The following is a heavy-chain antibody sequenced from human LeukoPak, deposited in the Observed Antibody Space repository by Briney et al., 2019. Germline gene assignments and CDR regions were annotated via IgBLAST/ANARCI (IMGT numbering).Heavy chain of an antibody. CDR3: TTGDH. Sequence: GASVKVSCKVSGDTLTELAIHWVRQVPGKGLEWMGHSDPEDGGTIYAQKFQGRVTMTEDTSTDTAYMELNSLRYEDTAVYYCTTGDHWGQGTLVTVSS. V-gene: IGHV1-24*01. CDR2: SDPEDGGT. J-gene: IGHJ5*02. CDR1: GDTLTELA.